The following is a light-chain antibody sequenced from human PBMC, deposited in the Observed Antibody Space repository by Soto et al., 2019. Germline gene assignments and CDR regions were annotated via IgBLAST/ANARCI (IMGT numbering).Light chain of an antibody. J-gene: IGKJ4*01. CDR2: HVS. CDR3: MQGPHWNPR. V-gene: IGKV2-30*01. CDR1: ESLAYSDGNTY. Sequence: DVVMPQSPLSLPVTLGQPASISCRSSESLAYSDGNTYLNWFQQWPGQSPRRLIYHVSKRDSGGPDRFSGSGSGTDFRLKISRVEAEDVVVYYCMQGPHWNPRFGAGTKVEIK.